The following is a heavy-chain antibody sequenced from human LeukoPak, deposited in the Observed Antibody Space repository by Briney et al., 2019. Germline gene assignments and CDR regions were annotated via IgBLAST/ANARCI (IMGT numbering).Heavy chain of an antibody. D-gene: IGHD3-9*01. Sequence: PSETLSLTCTVSDGSISSSNYYWGWIRQPPGKGLEWIGSLYNTGSTYYNPSLKSRVTTSVDTSKNQFSLKLSSATAADTAVYYCARDDILTGYPIRYWGQGTLVTVSS. CDR3: ARDDILTGYPIRY. CDR1: DGSISSSNYY. CDR2: LYNTGST. J-gene: IGHJ4*02. V-gene: IGHV4-39*07.